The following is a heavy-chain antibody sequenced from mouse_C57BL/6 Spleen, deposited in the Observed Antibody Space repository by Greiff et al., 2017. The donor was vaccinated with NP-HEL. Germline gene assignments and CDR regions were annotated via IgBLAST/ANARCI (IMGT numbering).Heavy chain of an antibody. CDR3: ARSRNYGFYYAMDY. V-gene: IGHV1-72*01. D-gene: IGHD1-2*01. CDR2: IAPNSGGT. CDR1: GYTFTSSW. Sequence: QVQLQQPGAELVKPGASVKLSCKASGYTFTSSWMHWVKQRPGRGLEWIGRIAPNSGGTKYNEKFKSKATLTVDKPSSTAYMQLSSLTSEDSAVYYCARSRNYGFYYAMDYWGQGTSVTVSS. J-gene: IGHJ4*01.